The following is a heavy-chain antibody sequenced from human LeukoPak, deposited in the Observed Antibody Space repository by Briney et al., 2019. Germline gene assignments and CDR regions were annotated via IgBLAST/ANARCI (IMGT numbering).Heavy chain of an antibody. V-gene: IGHV3-20*04. CDR1: QFTFNDYA. D-gene: IGHD4-11*01. J-gene: IGHJ4*02. CDR3: ARVASNYDFDC. CDR2: TNWHGGST. Sequence: PGGSLRLSCAASQFTFNDYAMSWVRQAPGKGLEWVSGTNWHGGSTYYADSVRGRFTISRDNAKNSLYLQMNSLRAEDTALYYCARVASNYDFDCWGQGTLVTVSS.